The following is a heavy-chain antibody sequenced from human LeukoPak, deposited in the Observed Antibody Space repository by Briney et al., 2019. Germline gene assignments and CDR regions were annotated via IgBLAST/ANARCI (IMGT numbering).Heavy chain of an antibody. CDR3: ARRSKGLAVVPAATSLDY. J-gene: IGHJ4*02. Sequence: GRSLRLSCAASGFTFSSYGMHWVRQAPGKGLERVAVISYDGSNKYYADSVKGRFTISRDNSKNTLYLQMNSLRAEDTAVYYCARRSKGLAVVPAATSLDYWGQGTLVTVSS. CDR2: ISYDGSNK. D-gene: IGHD2-2*01. V-gene: IGHV3-30*03. CDR1: GFTFSSYG.